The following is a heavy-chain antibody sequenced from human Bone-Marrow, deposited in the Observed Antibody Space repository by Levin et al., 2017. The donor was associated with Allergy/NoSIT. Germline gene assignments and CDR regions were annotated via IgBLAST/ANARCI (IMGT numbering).Heavy chain of an antibody. CDR3: ARHEGYSGYDTPFDY. CDR2: IYYSGST. V-gene: IGHV4-39*01. J-gene: IGHJ4*02. D-gene: IGHD5-12*01. CDR1: GGSISSSSYY. Sequence: TSETLSLTCTVSGGSISSSSYYWGWIRQPPGKGLEWIGSIYYSGSTYYNPSLKSRVTISVDTSKNQFSLKLSSVTAADTAVYYCARHEGYSGYDTPFDYWGQGTLVTVSS.